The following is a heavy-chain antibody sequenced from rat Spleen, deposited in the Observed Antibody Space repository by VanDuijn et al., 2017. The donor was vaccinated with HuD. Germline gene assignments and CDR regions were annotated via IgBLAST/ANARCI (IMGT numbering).Heavy chain of an antibody. Sequence: EVQLVESGGGLVQPGRSLKLSCAASGFTFSNYGMAWVRQAPTKGLEWVASISTSDGSTYYRDSVKGRFTISRDNAKSTLYLQMDSLRSEDTATYYCSTDYYDGSYYYPYWYFDFWGPGTMVTVSS. V-gene: IGHV5-27*01. J-gene: IGHJ1*01. CDR2: ISTSDGST. D-gene: IGHD1-12*02. CDR1: GFTFSNYG. CDR3: STDYYDGSYYYPYWYFDF.